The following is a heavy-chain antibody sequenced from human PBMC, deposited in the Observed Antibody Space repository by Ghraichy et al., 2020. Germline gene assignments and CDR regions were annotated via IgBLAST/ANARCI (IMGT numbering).Heavy chain of an antibody. D-gene: IGHD5-12*01. V-gene: IGHV4-4*07. J-gene: IGHJ3*02. CDR3: ARGYSGYDLFVFDI. CDR1: SGSINNYF. Sequence: SETLSRTCTVSSGSINNYFWSWIRQPAGKGPEWIGRINTSGSTLYNPSLQSRVTMSVDTSNNQFSLKVTSLTAADTAMYFCARGYSGYDLFVFDIWGQGTMVTVSS. CDR2: INTSGST.